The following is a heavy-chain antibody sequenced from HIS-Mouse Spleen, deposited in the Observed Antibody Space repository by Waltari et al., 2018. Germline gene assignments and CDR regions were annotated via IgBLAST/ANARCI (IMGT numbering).Heavy chain of an antibody. V-gene: IGHV4-39*07. J-gene: IGHJ4*02. CDR3: ARLAAAGTY. CDR2: IYYSGST. CDR1: GGSIRSSSYY. Sequence: QLQLQESGPGLVKPSETLSLTCTFSGGSIRSSSYYWGWIRQPPGKGLEWVGGIYYSGSTYYNPSLKSRVTISVDTSKNQFSLKLSSVTAADTAVYYCARLAAAGTYWGQGTLVTVSS. D-gene: IGHD6-13*01.